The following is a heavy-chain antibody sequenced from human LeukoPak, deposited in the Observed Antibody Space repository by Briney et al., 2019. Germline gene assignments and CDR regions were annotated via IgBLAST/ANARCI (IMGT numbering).Heavy chain of an antibody. Sequence: ASVKVSCKASGYTFTSYGISWVRQAPGQGLEWMGWISAYNGNTNYAQNLQGRVTMTTDTSTRTAYMELRSLRSDDTAVYYCARDSVVGVIGGWLDAFDIWGQGTMVTVSS. CDR1: GYTFTSYG. J-gene: IGHJ3*02. CDR2: ISAYNGNT. D-gene: IGHD3-22*01. V-gene: IGHV1-18*01. CDR3: ARDSVVGVIGGWLDAFDI.